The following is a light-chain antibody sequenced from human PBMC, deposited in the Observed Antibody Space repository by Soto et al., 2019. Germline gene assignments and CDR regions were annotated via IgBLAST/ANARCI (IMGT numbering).Light chain of an antibody. Sequence: EIVMTQSPATLSVSPGERATLSCRASQSVSSNLAWYQQKPGQAPRLLIYGASTRATGIPARFSGSGSGTGFTLTISSLQSEDFAVYYCQQYNNWPIPFGGGTKVDIK. CDR3: QQYNNWPIP. CDR1: QSVSSN. J-gene: IGKJ4*01. V-gene: IGKV3-15*01. CDR2: GAS.